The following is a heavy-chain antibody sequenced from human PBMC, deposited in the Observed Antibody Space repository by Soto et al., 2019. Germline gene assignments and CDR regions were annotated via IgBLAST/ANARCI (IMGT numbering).Heavy chain of an antibody. J-gene: IGHJ2*01. V-gene: IGHV3-23*01. CDR2: ISGSGGST. D-gene: IGHD6-19*01. Sequence: EVQLLESGGGLVQPGGSLRLSCAASGFTFSSYAMSWVRQAPGKGLEWVSVISGSGGSTYYANSVKGRFTISRDNSKNTMYLQMNSLRAEGTAVYYCAKRSSGWYFALWGRGTLVTVSS. CDR1: GFTFSSYA. CDR3: AKRSSGWYFAL.